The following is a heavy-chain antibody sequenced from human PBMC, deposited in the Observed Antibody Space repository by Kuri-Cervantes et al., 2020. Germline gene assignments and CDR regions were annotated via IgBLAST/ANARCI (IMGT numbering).Heavy chain of an antibody. CDR2: ISGSGGST. Sequence: GSLRLSCAASGFTFSSYAMSWVRQAPGKGLEWVSAISGSGGSTYYADSVKGRFTISRDNSKNTLYLQMNSLRAEDTAVYYCARDLNYYGSGSYYDYYYYYGMDVWGQGTTVTVSS. V-gene: IGHV3-23*01. J-gene: IGHJ6*02. CDR3: ARDLNYYGSGSYYDYYYYYGMDV. D-gene: IGHD3-10*01. CDR1: GFTFSSYA.